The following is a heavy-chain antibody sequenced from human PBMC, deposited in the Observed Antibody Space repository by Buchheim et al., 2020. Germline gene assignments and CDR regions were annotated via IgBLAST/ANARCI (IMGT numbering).Heavy chain of an antibody. J-gene: IGHJ4*02. Sequence: QMRLEESGPGLVKPSETLSLTCSVYGDSFSRNYWSWIRQAPGKGLEWLGYMYHTGSINYNPSLKSRITMSLDTSRNQFSLRLSSVTAADTAMYYCARVSGSGTYYSHHFDFWGRGTL. CDR3: ARVSGSGTYYSHHFDF. D-gene: IGHD3-10*01. CDR1: GDSFSRNY. V-gene: IGHV4-59*01. CDR2: MYHTGSI.